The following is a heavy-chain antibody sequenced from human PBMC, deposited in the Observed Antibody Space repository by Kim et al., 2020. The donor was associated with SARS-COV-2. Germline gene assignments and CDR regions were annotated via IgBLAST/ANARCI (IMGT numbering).Heavy chain of an antibody. CDR3: AKDVTAAADDAFDI. J-gene: IGHJ3*02. Sequence: AASTKGRFTTTSNNNKTTLYLQMNSMSAEDTAVYYCAKDVTAAADDAFDIWGQGTMVTVSS. V-gene: IGHV3-23*03. D-gene: IGHD6-13*01.